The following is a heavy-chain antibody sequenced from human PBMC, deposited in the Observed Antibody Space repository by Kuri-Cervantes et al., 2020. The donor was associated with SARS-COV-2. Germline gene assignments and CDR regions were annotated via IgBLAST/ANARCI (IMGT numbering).Heavy chain of an antibody. D-gene: IGHD2-2*01. Sequence: ASVKVSCKASGGTFSSYALSWVRQAPGQGLEWMGWISAYNGNTNYAQKLQGRVTMTTDTSTSTAYMELRSLRSDDTAVYYCARAPNSRYCSSTSCYFDYWGQGTLVTVSS. CDR2: ISAYNGNT. J-gene: IGHJ4*02. CDR1: GGTFSSYA. CDR3: ARAPNSRYCSSTSCYFDY. V-gene: IGHV1-18*01.